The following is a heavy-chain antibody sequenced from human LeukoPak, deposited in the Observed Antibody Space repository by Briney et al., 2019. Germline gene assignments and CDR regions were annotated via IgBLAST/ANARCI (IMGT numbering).Heavy chain of an antibody. Sequence: LETLSLTCTVSGYSISSGYYWGWFRQTPGRGLEWIASISHSGSPYYNPSLKSRVTISEDLSRNVFSLTLNSVTAADAAVYYCAREGRENIAIGVDWGQGALVTVSS. V-gene: IGHV4-38-2*02. J-gene: IGHJ4*02. CDR2: ISHSGSP. CDR3: AREGRENIAIGVD. CDR1: GYSISSGYY. D-gene: IGHD3-16*02.